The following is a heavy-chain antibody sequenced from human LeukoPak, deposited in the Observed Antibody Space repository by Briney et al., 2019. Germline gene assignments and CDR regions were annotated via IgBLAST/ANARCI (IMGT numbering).Heavy chain of an antibody. CDR1: GYTFTSYY. CDR3: AAPLVVPAAMGVGNYYFDY. D-gene: IGHD2-2*01. CDR2: INPSGGST. V-gene: IGHV1-46*01. J-gene: IGHJ4*02. Sequence: TSVKVSCKASGYTFTSYYMHWVRQAPGQGLEWMGIINPSGGSTSYAQKFQGRVTMTEDTSTDTAYMELSSLRSEDTAVYYCAAPLVVPAAMGVGNYYFDYWGQGTLVTVSS.